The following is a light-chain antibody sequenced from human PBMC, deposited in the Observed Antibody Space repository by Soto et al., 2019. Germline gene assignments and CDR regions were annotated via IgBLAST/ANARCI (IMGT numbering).Light chain of an antibody. J-gene: IGKJ1*01. CDR2: GAS. CDR3: QQYGGSST. Sequence: EIVLTQSPGTLSLSPGERATLSCKASQSVSSNQLAWYQQQPGQAPSLLIYGASSRATGVPDRFSGGGSGTDFTLTISRLEPEYYAVYFCQQYGGSSTFGQGTKVDIK. V-gene: IGKV3-20*01. CDR1: QSVSSNQ.